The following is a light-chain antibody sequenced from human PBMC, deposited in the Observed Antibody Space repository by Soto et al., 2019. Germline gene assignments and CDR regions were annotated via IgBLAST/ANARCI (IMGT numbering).Light chain of an antibody. J-gene: IGKJ2*01. Sequence: EIVLTQSPGTLSLSPGERATLSCRASQSVSSNYLAWYQQKPGQAPRLLIYGASRGAAGIPDRFIGSGSGTDFPLTINSLEPEDFAVYFCQQYGRSPMFTFGQGTKLEIK. CDR1: QSVSSNY. CDR3: QQYGRSPMFT. CDR2: GAS. V-gene: IGKV3-20*01.